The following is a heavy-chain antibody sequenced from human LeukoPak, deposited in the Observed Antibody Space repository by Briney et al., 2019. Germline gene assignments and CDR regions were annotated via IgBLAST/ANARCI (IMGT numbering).Heavy chain of an antibody. CDR1: GYTFTGYY. CDR3: AREWGQQLVSDY. Sequence: ASVKVSCKASGYTFTGYYVHWVRQAPGQGLEWMGWINPNSGGTNYAQKFQGRVTMTRDTSTSTVYMELSSLRSEDTAVYYCAREWGQQLVSDYWGQGTLVTVSS. J-gene: IGHJ4*02. V-gene: IGHV1-2*02. CDR2: INPNSGGT. D-gene: IGHD6-13*01.